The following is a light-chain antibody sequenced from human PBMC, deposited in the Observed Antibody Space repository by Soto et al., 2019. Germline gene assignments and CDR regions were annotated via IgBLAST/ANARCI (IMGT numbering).Light chain of an antibody. CDR2: DAS. V-gene: IGKV3-11*01. J-gene: IGKJ5*01. Sequence: VLTQSRATLYLSPGERATLSCRASQSISTYLAWYQQTPGQAPRLLIFDASNRATGIPARFSGSGSGTDFTLTISSLEPEDFAVYYCQQRGNWPLTFGQGTRLEIK. CDR1: QSISTY. CDR3: QQRGNWPLT.